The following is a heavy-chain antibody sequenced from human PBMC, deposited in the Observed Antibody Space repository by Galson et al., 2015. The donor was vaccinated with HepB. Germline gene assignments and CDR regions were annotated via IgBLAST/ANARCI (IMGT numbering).Heavy chain of an antibody. CDR2: FYYTGST. Sequence: LSLTCSVSGGSISTFYWSWIRQPPGKGLEWIGYFYYTGSTNYNPSLKSRVTISIDTSKNQFSLKLSSVTAADTAVYYCARGDSNSWLAGGWRMDVWGQGTTVTVSS. CDR1: GGSISTFY. V-gene: IGHV4-59*01. CDR3: ARGDSNSWLAGGWRMDV. D-gene: IGHD6-13*01. J-gene: IGHJ6*02.